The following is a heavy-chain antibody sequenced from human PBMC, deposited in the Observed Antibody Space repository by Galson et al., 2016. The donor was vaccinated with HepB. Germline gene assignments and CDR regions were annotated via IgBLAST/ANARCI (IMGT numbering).Heavy chain of an antibody. D-gene: IGHD3-16*01. V-gene: IGHV1-46*01. CDR2: INPSGGFT. CDR1: GHTFTSYY. CDR3: ARDLKSPWLEINGMNVWGQGGMDV. J-gene: IGHJ6*02. Sequence: SVKVSCKASGHTFTSYYMHWVRQAPGQGLEWMGIINPSGGFTTNAQKFQGRVSLTRDTSTSTVYMELSSLRSEDTAVYYCARDLKSPWLEINGMNVWGQGGMDVWGQGTTVTVCS.